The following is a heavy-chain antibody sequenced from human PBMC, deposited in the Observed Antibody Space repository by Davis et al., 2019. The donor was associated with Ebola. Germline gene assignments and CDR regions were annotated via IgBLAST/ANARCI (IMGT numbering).Heavy chain of an antibody. Sequence: SVKVSCKASGGTFSNYTFHWVRQAPGQGLEWMGRVIPILGTADYAQRFQGRVTITADTSTSTAYMELRSLRSDDTAVYYCARDLTVSPMDVWGKGTTVTVSS. CDR1: GGTFSNYT. CDR3: ARDLTVSPMDV. D-gene: IGHD4-17*01. J-gene: IGHJ6*03. V-gene: IGHV1-69*08. CDR2: VIPILGTA.